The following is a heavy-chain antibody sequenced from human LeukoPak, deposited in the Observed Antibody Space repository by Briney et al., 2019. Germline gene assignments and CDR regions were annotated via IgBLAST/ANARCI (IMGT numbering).Heavy chain of an antibody. CDR3: ATVQSSGYYYDSSGISGAFDI. J-gene: IGHJ3*02. CDR1: GYTLTELS. V-gene: IGHV1-24*01. D-gene: IGHD3-22*01. Sequence: ASVKVSCKVSGYTLTELSMHWVRQAPGKGLEWMGGFDPEDGETIYAQKFQGRVTMTEDTSTDTAYMELSSLRSEDTAVYYCATVQSSGYYYDSSGISGAFDIWGQGTMVTVSS. CDR2: FDPEDGET.